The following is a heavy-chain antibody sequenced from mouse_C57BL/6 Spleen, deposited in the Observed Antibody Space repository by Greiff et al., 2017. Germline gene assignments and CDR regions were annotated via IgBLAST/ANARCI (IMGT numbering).Heavy chain of an antibody. CDR3: ATGAQAKDY. CDR1: GYAFSSSW. D-gene: IGHD3-2*02. V-gene: IGHV1-82*01. CDR2: IYPGDGDT. Sequence: QVQLQQSGPELVKPGASVKISCKASGYAFSSSWMNWVKQRPGKGLEWIGRIYPGDGDTNYNGKFKGKATLTADKSSSTAYMQLSSLTSEDSAVYFCATGAQAKDYWGQGTTLTVSS. J-gene: IGHJ2*01.